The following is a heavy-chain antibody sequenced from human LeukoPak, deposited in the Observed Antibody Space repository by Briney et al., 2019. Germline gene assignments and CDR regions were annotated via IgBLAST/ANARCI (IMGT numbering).Heavy chain of an antibody. D-gene: IGHD6-19*01. V-gene: IGHV3-23*01. CDR3: ANTGYSSGWPFDY. CDR2: ISGSGGST. CDR1: GFTFSSYA. Sequence: PGGSLRLSCAASGFTFSSYAMSSVRQAPGKGLGWVSAISGSGGSTYYAASVKGRFTISRDNSKNTLYLQMNSLRAEDTAVYYCANTGYSSGWPFDYWGQGTLVTVSS. J-gene: IGHJ4*02.